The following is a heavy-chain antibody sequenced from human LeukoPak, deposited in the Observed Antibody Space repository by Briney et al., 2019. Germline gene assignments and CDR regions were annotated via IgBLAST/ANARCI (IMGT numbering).Heavy chain of an antibody. CDR1: GGSFSGYY. CDR2: INHSGST. V-gene: IGHV4-34*01. CDR3: ASLPGYSSSWAFDY. D-gene: IGHD6-13*01. J-gene: IGHJ4*02. Sequence: SETLSLTCAVYGGSFSGYYWSWIRQPPGKGLEWIGEINHSGSTNYNPSLKSRATISVDTSKNQFSLKLSSVTAADTAVYYCASLPGYSSSWAFDYWGQGTLVTVSS.